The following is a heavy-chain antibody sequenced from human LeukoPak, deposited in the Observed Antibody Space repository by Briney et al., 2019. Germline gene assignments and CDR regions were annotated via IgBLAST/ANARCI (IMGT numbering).Heavy chain of an antibody. V-gene: IGHV6-1*01. CDR1: GDSVSSNSAA. CDR2: TYYRSSKWYN. J-gene: IGHJ4*02. D-gene: IGHD3-10*01. CDR3: ARRARSGSYFD. Sequence: SQTLSLTCAISGDSVSSNSAAWNWIRQSPSRGLEWLGRTYYRSSKWYNDYAVSVKSRITINPETSTNQFSLHLNAVTPDDTAVYYYARRARSGSYFDWGQGTLATVSS.